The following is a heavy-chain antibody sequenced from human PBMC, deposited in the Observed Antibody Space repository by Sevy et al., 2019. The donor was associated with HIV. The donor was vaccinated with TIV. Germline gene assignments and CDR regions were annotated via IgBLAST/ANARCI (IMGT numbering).Heavy chain of an antibody. D-gene: IGHD3-10*01. J-gene: IGHJ6*02. CDR2: IKQDGSEK. CDR1: GFTFSSYW. V-gene: IGHV3-7*04. CDR3: AKDAFEVRGVLSSRGMPTYYHAMDL. Sequence: GGSLRLSCAASGFTFSSYWMSWVRQAPGKGLEWVANIKQDGSEKYYVDSGKGRFTISRDNAKNSLYLQMNSLRAEDTAVYYCAKDAFEVRGVLSSRGMPTYYHAMDLWGQGTTVTVSS.